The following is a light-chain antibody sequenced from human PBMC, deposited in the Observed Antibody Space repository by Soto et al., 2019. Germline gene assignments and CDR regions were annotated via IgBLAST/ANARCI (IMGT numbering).Light chain of an antibody. Sequence: QSALTQPASVSGSPGQSITISCTGTSSDIGYYNYVSWCQQHPGKAPKLIIYEVSNRPSGVSNRFSGSKSANTASLTISGLQAEDEADYHCSSYTTSSTVVFGAGTKAAVL. CDR3: SSYTTSSTVV. CDR2: EVS. CDR1: SSDIGYYNY. V-gene: IGLV2-14*01. J-gene: IGLJ1*01.